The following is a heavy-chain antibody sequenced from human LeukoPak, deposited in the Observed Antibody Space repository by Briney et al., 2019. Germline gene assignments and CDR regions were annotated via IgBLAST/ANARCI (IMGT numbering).Heavy chain of an antibody. Sequence: PGGSLRLSCAASGFSFSDYGMHWVRQAPGKGPEWVAFIRFDGSNKYYADSVKGRFTISRDNSKNTLFLQMNSLRTDDTAVYYCANDLMGSSSSTRTTWGQGTLVTVSS. CDR2: IRFDGSNK. V-gene: IGHV3-30*02. J-gene: IGHJ5*02. CDR1: GFSFSDYG. CDR3: ANDLMGSSSSTRTT. D-gene: IGHD6-6*01.